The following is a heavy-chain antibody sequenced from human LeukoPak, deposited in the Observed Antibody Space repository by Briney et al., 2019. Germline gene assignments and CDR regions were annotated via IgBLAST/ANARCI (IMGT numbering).Heavy chain of an antibody. D-gene: IGHD1-26*01. CDR1: VFTHTIYA. CDR3: AKGSKAQPLRGSYLHY. CDR2: ISGSGAST. J-gene: IGHJ4*02. V-gene: IGHV3-23*01. Sequence: GGSLRLSCASSVFTHTIYAMRWVRQAPEKGLEWVSAISGSGASTYYADSVKGRFTISRDNSKNTLYLQMNSLRSEDTAVYYCAKGSKAQPLRGSYLHYWGQGTLVTVSS.